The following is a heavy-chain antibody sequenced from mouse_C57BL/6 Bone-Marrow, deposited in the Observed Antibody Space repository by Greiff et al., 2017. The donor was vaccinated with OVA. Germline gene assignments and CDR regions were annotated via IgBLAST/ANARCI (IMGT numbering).Heavy chain of an antibody. CDR3: ARGGYDYFDY. V-gene: IGHV1-82*01. J-gene: IGHJ2*01. Sequence: QVQLQQSGPELVKPGASVKISCKASGYAFRSSWMNWVKQRPGKGLEWIGRIYPGDGDTNYNGKFKGKATLTADKSSSTAYMQLSSLTSEDSAVYFCARGGYDYFDYWGQGTTLTVSS. CDR1: GYAFRSSW. D-gene: IGHD2-2*01. CDR2: IYPGDGDT.